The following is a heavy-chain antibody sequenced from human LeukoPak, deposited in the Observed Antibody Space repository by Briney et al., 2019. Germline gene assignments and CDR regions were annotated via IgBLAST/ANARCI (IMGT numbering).Heavy chain of an antibody. CDR3: AKSSYYDSSGYYREYYFDY. V-gene: IGHV3-23*01. J-gene: IGHJ4*02. D-gene: IGHD3-22*01. CDR1: GFTFSSYA. Sequence: GGSLRLSCAASGFTFSSYAMSWVRQAPGKGLEWVSSVSGSGGSAYYADSVKGRFTISRDNSKSTLFLQMNSLRAEDTAVYYCAKSSYYDSSGYYREYYFDYWGQGTLVTVSS. CDR2: VSGSGGSA.